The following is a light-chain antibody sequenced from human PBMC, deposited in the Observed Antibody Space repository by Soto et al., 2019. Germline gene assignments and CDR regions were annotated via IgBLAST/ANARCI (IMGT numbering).Light chain of an antibody. Sequence: TQCISTRRATVGDGKTVNFRASQSISRWLAWYQQKPGKAPKILIYDASSLESGVPSRFSGSGSGTECTLTISSLQPADFATYYCQHTYNIPVTLAQGTKVDIK. J-gene: IGKJ1*01. CDR3: QHTYNIPVT. CDR1: QSISRW. CDR2: DAS. V-gene: IGKV1-5*01.